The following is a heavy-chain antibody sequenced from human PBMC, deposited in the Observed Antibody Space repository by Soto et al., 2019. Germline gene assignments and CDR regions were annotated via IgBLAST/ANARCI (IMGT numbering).Heavy chain of an antibody. V-gene: IGHV3-23*01. Sequence: VLESGGGLVQPGGSLRLSCAASGFTFSSYAMSWVRQAPGKGLEWVSAISGTGGSTYYADSVKGRLTISRDNPKNTRYLQMNGSRVEDTALYYCAKGAGIYLRVCQSWGPGTVVSCSS. D-gene: IGHD1-26*01. CDR1: GFTFSSYA. CDR2: ISGTGGST. CDR3: AKGAGIYLRVCQS. J-gene: IGHJ5*02.